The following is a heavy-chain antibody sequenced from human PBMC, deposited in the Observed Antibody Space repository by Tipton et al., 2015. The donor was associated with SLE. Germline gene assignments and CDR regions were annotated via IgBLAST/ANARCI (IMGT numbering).Heavy chain of an antibody. CDR3: ARAATTCMMGYACQRWFDP. V-gene: IGHV3-33*01. CDR1: GFAFSSFA. CDR2: IWYDGSNK. Sequence: RSLRLSCAASGFAFSSFAMHWVRQAPGKGLEWVAVIWYDGSNKDYADSVKGRFTISRDNSKNTLDLQMNSLRVDDTAVYYCARAATTCMMGYACQRWFDPWGQGTLVTVSS. J-gene: IGHJ5*02. D-gene: IGHD2-15*01.